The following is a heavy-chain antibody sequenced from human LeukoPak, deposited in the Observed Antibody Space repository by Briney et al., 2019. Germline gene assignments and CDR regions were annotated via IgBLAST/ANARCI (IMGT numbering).Heavy chain of an antibody. D-gene: IGHD3-3*01. V-gene: IGHV3-33*05. CDR1: GFTFSNYD. Sequence: GGSLRLSCAVSSGFTFSNYDVHWVRQAPGKGLEWVAIISYDGSNKYFADSVRGRFTVSRDNAKNSLYLQMNSLRAEDTAVYYCARDYDFWVSYGTYSYGMDVWGLGTTVTVSS. CDR2: ISYDGSNK. J-gene: IGHJ6*02. CDR3: ARDYDFWVSYGTYSYGMDV.